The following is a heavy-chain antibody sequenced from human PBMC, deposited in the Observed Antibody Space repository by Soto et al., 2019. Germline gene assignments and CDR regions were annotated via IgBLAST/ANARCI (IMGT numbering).Heavy chain of an antibody. V-gene: IGHV3-48*01. D-gene: IGHD3-9*01. J-gene: IGHJ6*02. CDR3: ARSEGNDILTGYSLDYYYYYGMDV. CDR1: GFTFSSYS. CDR2: ISSSSSTI. Sequence: SLRLSCAASGFTFSSYSMNWVRQAPGKGLEWVSYISSSSSTIYYADSVKDRFTISRDNAKNSLYLQMNSLRAEDTAVYYCARSEGNDILTGYSLDYYYYYGMDVWGQGTTVTVSS.